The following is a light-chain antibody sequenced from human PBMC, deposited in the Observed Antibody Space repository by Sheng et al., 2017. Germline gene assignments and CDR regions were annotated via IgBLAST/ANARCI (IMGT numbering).Light chain of an antibody. J-gene: IGLJ2*01. Sequence: QSVLTQPPSVSGTPGQRVTISCSGTWSNTGTNTVNWYQQLPGAAPKVVIYGDDQRPSGISARFSGSKSGTSASLAITGLQSDDEGDYYCSTWDADLRGDVLFGGGTKLTVL. CDR3: STWDADLRGDVL. CDR2: GDD. CDR1: WSNTGTNT. V-gene: IGLV1-44*01.